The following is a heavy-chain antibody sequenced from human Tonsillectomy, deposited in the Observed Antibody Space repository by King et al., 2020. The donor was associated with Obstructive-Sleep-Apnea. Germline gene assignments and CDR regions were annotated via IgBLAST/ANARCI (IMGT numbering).Heavy chain of an antibody. Sequence: VQLVESGGGLVQPGGSLRLSCAASGFSFSNNAMSWVRQAPGKGLEWVSAISGSGGRAHYADSVKGRFTISRDNSKNTLFLQMNTLRAEDTAVYYCAKDDYYYYGMDVWGQGTTVTVSS. V-gene: IGHV3-23*04. J-gene: IGHJ6*02. CDR3: AKDDYYYYGMDV. CDR2: ISGSGGRA. CDR1: GFSFSNNA.